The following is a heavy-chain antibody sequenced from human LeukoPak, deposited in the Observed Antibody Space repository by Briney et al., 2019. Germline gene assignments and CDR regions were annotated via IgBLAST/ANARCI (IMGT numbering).Heavy chain of an antibody. J-gene: IGHJ4*02. CDR2: INPSGSST. Sequence: ASVKVSCKAPGYTFTSYSMHWVRQAPGQGLEWMGIINPSGSSTNYAQKFQGRVTMTRDTSTSTVYMDLSSLTSEDTAVYYCARTLITTTGTDYWGQGTLVTVSS. V-gene: IGHV1-46*01. D-gene: IGHD1-1*01. CDR3: ARTLITTTGTDY. CDR1: GYTFTSYS.